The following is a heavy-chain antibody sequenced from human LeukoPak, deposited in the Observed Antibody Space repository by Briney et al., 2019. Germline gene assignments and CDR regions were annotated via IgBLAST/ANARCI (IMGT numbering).Heavy chain of an antibody. D-gene: IGHD3-22*01. V-gene: IGHV7-4-1*02. CDR3: ARDANTYYYEINGYTDAFDI. Sequence: ASVKVSCKASGYTFTRHGLNWVRQAPGQGLQWMAWISTQTGNPTFAQGFTGRFVFPLDSSVSTAYLEISSLKAEDTAMYYCARDANTYYYEINGYTDAFDIWGQGTMVTVSS. CDR1: GYTFTRHG. CDR2: ISTQTGNP. J-gene: IGHJ3*02.